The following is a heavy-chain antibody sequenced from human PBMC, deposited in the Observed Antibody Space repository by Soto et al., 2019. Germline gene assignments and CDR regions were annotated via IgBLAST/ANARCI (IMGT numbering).Heavy chain of an antibody. V-gene: IGHV3-7*01. CDR3: ASQFSKSTKY. J-gene: IGHJ4*02. Sequence: GGSLRLSCAASGFTFSSYWMSWVRQAPGKGLEWVATIKTDGSEKYYVDSVKGRFTVSRDNAESSLYLQMNSLRAEDTAVYYCASQFSKSTKYCDKETLFTVAS. CDR2: IKTDGSEK. CDR1: GFTFSSYW.